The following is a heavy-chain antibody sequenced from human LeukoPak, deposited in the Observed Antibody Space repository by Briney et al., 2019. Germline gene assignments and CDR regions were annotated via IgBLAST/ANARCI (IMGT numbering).Heavy chain of an antibody. V-gene: IGHV1-46*02. Sequence: GASVKVSCKASGYSFNSNYIHWVRQAPGQGLDLMGVISPSGGATSYAQKLQDRVTMTRDMSTSTVYMELSSLRSEDTAVYYCARARRVAGGLYFDYWGQGTLDTVSS. D-gene: IGHD3-16*01. CDR2: ISPSGGAT. J-gene: IGHJ4*02. CDR1: GYSFNSNY. CDR3: ARARRVAGGLYFDY.